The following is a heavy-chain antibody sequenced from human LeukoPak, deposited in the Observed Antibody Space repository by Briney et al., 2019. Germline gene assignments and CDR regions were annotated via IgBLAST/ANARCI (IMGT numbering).Heavy chain of an antibody. CDR3: ARGDCSSTICYSPMDV. CDR1: GYSISSGYY. D-gene: IGHD2-2*01. V-gene: IGHV4-38-2*02. Sequence: PPETLSLTCTVSGYSISSGYYWVWIRQPPGKGLEWIGSIYRSGSTNYNPSLKSRVTISVDTSKNQFSLKVNSVTAADTAVYYCARGDCSSTICYSPMDVWGKGTTVTASS. J-gene: IGHJ6*03. CDR2: IYRSGST.